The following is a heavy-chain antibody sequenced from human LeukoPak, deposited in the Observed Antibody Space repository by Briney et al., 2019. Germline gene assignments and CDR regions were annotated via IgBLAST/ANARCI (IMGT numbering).Heavy chain of an antibody. CDR3: ARAGQYCSSTSCQHRRYYYGMDV. V-gene: IGHV1-18*04. J-gene: IGHJ6*04. D-gene: IGHD2-2*01. CDR1: GYTFTSYC. Sequence: ASVKVSCKASGYTFTSYCISWVRQAPGQGLEWMGRISAYNGNTNYAQKLQGRVTMTTDTSTSTAYMELRSLRSDDTAVYYCARAGQYCSSTSCQHRRYYYGMDVWGKGTKVTVSS. CDR2: ISAYNGNT.